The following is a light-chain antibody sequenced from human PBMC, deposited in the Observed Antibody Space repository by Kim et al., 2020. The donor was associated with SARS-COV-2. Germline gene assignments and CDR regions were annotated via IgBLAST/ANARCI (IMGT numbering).Light chain of an antibody. CDR3: VSWDDSLSGYV. CDR1: SSNIGNNY. J-gene: IGLJ1*01. V-gene: IGLV1-47*01. CDR2: RND. Sequence: GQRVTISCSGGSSNIGNNYIYWYQQFPGAAPKTLIFRNDQRPSGVPDRFSGSKSGTSASLAISGLRSEDEADYYCVSWDDSLSGYVFGTGTKVTVL.